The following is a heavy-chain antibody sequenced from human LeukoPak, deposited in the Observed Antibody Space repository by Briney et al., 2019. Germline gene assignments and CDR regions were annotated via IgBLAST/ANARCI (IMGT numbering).Heavy chain of an antibody. CDR2: ISYDGSNK. CDR1: GFTFSSYG. J-gene: IGHJ4*02. CDR3: AKDLHGDYIDY. Sequence: GGSLRLSCADSGFTFSSYGMHWVRQAPGKGLEWVAVISYDGSNKYYADSVKGRFTISRDNSKNTLYLQMNSLRAEDTAVYYCAKDLHGDYIDYWGQGTLVTVSS. V-gene: IGHV3-30*18. D-gene: IGHD4-17*01.